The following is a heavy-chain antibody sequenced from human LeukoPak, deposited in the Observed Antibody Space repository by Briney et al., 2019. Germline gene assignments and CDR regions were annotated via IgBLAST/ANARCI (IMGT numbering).Heavy chain of an antibody. D-gene: IGHD1-26*01. V-gene: IGHV4-59*01. CDR2: IYTSGGT. CDR1: GASISSYY. CDR3: AGAYSGSYYYYFDY. J-gene: IGHJ4*02. Sequence: SETLSLTCSVSGASISSYYWNWIRQPPGKGLEWIGNIYTSGGTNYNPSLKSRVTISLDTSKDQFSLKLSSVTAADTAVYYCAGAYSGSYYYYFDYWGQGTLVTVSS.